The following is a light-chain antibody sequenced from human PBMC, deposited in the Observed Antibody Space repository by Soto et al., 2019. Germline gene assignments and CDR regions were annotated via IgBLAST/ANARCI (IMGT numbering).Light chain of an antibody. CDR2: GAS. Sequence: DIQMTQSPSTLSASVGDRVSITCRASQSIGIWLAWYQQKPGRAPKLLIYGASSLESAVPSRFSGSRSGTEFTLTISSLQPDDFATDYCQQYNSFPGTFGQGTKVEIK. J-gene: IGKJ1*01. CDR3: QQYNSFPGT. CDR1: QSIGIW. V-gene: IGKV1-5*03.